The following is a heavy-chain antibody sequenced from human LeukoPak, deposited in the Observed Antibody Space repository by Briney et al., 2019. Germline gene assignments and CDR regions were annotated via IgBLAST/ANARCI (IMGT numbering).Heavy chain of an antibody. Sequence: PSETLSLTCTVSGGSISTYYWSWIRRPPAKGLEWIAYIHASGPTNYNPSLKSRITISVDTSKNQFSLKLSSVTAADTAVYYCARHDAGIAARPLDNWGQGTLVTVSS. D-gene: IGHD6-6*01. V-gene: IGHV4-4*09. CDR1: GGSISTYY. CDR2: IHASGPT. CDR3: ARHDAGIAARPLDN. J-gene: IGHJ4*02.